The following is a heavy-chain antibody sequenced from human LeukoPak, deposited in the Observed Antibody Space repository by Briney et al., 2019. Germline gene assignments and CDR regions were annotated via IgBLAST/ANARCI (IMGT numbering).Heavy chain of an antibody. V-gene: IGHV3-49*04. D-gene: IGHD3-3*01. J-gene: IGHJ4*02. Sequence: GGSLRLSCTASGFTFGDYAMSWVLQAPGKGLEWVGFIRSKAYGGTTEYAASVKGRFTISRDDSKSIAYLQMNSLKTEDTAVYYCTRVFYDFWSGYYMHDYWGQGTLVTVSS. CDR1: GFTFGDYA. CDR2: IRSKAYGGTT. CDR3: TRVFYDFWSGYYMHDY.